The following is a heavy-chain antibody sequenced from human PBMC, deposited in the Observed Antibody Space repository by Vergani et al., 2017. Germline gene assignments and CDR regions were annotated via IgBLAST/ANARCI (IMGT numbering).Heavy chain of an antibody. V-gene: IGHV3-30*18. D-gene: IGHD2-21*01. CDR2: ISYDGSNN. Sequence: QVQLVESGGGLVQPGRSLRLSCAASGFTFRSYGMHWVRQAPGKGLEWVAVISYDGSNNYYADSVKGRFTISRDNSKNTLYLQMNSLRAEDTAVYYCAKDDKHIVVVIAIQPDYWDQGILVTVSS. CDR3: AKDDKHIVVVIAIQPDY. J-gene: IGHJ4*02. CDR1: GFTFRSYG.